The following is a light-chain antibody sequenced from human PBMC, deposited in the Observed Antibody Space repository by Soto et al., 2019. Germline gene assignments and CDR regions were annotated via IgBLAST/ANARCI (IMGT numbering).Light chain of an antibody. CDR2: VNTDGSH. CDR3: QTWGTGIHV. CDR1: SGHSSYA. J-gene: IGLJ2*01. Sequence: QPVLTQSPSASASLGASVKLTCTLSSGHSSYAIAWHQQQPEKGPRYLMKVNTDGSHSRGDGIPDRFSGSSSGAERYLTISSLPSEDEADYYCQTWGTGIHVFGGGTKLTVL. V-gene: IGLV4-69*01.